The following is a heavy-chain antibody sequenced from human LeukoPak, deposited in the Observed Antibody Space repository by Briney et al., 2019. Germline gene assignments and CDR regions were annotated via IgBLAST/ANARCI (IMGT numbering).Heavy chain of an antibody. Sequence: GESLKISCKGSGYSFTSYWIGWVRQMPGKGLEWMGIIYPGDSDTRYSPSFQGQVTISADKSISTAYLQWSSLKAADSAMYYCARASDSSSSSWAHTDYWGQGTLVTVSS. CDR3: ARASDSSSSSWAHTDY. D-gene: IGHD6-6*01. J-gene: IGHJ4*02. V-gene: IGHV5-51*01. CDR2: IYPGDSDT. CDR1: GYSFTSYW.